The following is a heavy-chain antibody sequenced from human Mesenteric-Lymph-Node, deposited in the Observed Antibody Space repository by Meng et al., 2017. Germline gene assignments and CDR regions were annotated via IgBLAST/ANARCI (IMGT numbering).Heavy chain of an antibody. CDR2: ILSSSSAI. V-gene: IGHV3-21*01. Sequence: GGSLRLSCAASGFTFSSYTMNWVRQAPGKGLEWVSSILSSSSAIFYADSVKGRFTISRDNAKNSLYLQMNSLRDEDTGIYYCARDEKTQGSYGGTADYWGQGTLVTVSS. CDR1: GFTFSSYT. CDR3: ARDEKTQGSYGGTADY. D-gene: IGHD3-16*01. J-gene: IGHJ4*02.